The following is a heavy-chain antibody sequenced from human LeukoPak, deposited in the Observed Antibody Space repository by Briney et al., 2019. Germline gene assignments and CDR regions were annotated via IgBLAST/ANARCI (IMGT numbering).Heavy chain of an antibody. CDR2: IIPILGIA. V-gene: IGHV1-69*04. J-gene: IGHJ4*02. CDR1: GGTFSSYA. CDR3: ASPGGVVVTANPTQFDY. Sequence: ASVKVSCKASGGTFSSYAISWVRQAPGQGLEWMGRIIPILGIANYAQKFQGRVTITADKSTSTAYMELSSLRSEDTAVYYCASPGGVVVTANPTQFDYWGQGTLVTVSS. D-gene: IGHD2-21*02.